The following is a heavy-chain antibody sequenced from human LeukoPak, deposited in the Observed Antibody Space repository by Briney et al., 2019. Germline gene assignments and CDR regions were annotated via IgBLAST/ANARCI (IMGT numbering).Heavy chain of an antibody. Sequence: RGGSLRLSCAASGFSFKDYYFSWIRQAPGKGLEWVSFINVNGAAMYYADSVKGRFTISRDNAKNSVYLEMNTLRAEDTAVYYCARGPRILAAGSYYFDYWGQGSLVTVSS. CDR2: INVNGAAM. CDR1: GFSFKDYY. D-gene: IGHD6-13*01. J-gene: IGHJ4*02. V-gene: IGHV3-11*01. CDR3: ARGPRILAAGSYYFDY.